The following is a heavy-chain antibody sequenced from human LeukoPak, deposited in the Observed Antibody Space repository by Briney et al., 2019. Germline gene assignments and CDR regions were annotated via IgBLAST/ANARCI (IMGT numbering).Heavy chain of an antibody. J-gene: IGHJ6*03. D-gene: IGHD5-12*01. CDR1: GGTFSSYA. CDR3: ARSSGWIGRDYYYYMDV. Sequence: GASVKVSCKASGGTFSSYAISWVRQAPGQGLEWMGGIIPIFGTANYAQKFQGRVTITADESTSTAYMELSSLRSEDTAVYYCARSSGWIGRDYYYYMDVWGKGTTVTISS. V-gene: IGHV1-69*13. CDR2: IIPIFGTA.